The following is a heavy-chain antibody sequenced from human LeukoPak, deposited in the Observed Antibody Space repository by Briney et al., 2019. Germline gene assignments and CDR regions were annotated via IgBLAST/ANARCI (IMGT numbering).Heavy chain of an antibody. CDR3: ARVHYYDSSGTN. Sequence: ASVKVSCKASGYTFTSYGISWVRQAPGQGLEWMGWISAHNGNTNYAQKLQGRVTMTTDTSTSTAYMELRSLRSDDTAVYYCARVHYYDSSGTNWGQGTLVTVSS. V-gene: IGHV1-18*01. D-gene: IGHD3-22*01. CDR2: ISAHNGNT. J-gene: IGHJ4*02. CDR1: GYTFTSYG.